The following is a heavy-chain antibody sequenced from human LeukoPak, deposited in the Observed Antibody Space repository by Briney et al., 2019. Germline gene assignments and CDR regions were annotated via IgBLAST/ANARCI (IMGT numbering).Heavy chain of an antibody. D-gene: IGHD3-22*01. CDR1: GFTFNDHA. V-gene: IGHV3-9*01. Sequence: PGESLRLSCAASGFTFNDHAMYWVRQAPGKGLEWVSGINWDSDNIGYADSVRGRFTISRDDAKNSLFLQMNSLRVEDTALYYCARASYYYDTTGLGAVDIWGQGTMVTVSS. CDR2: INWDSDNI. CDR3: ARASYYYDTTGLGAVDI. J-gene: IGHJ3*02.